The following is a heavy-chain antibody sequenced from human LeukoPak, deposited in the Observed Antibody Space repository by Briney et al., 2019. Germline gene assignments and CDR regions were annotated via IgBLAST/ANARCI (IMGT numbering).Heavy chain of an antibody. V-gene: IGHV3-23*01. CDR2: ISGSGGST. J-gene: IGHJ4*02. Sequence: GRSLRLSCAASGFTFSSYAMSWVRQAPGKGLEWGSAISGSGGSTYYADSVKGRFTISRDNSKNTLYLQMNSLRAEDTAVYYCARDEAAAFDYWGQGTLVTVSS. D-gene: IGHD6-13*01. CDR3: ARDEAAAFDY. CDR1: GFTFSSYA.